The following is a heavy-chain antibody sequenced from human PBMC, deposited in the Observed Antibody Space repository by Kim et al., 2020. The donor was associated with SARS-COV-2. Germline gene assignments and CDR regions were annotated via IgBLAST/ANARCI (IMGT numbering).Heavy chain of an antibody. D-gene: IGHD2-15*01. V-gene: IGHV1-8*01. CDR3: ARAGSGYCSGGSACRYYYGMDV. CDR2: MNPNSGNT. J-gene: IGHJ6*02. Sequence: ASVKVSCKASGYTFTSYDINWVRQATGQGLEWMGWMNPNSGNTGYAQKFQGRVTMTRNTSISTAYMELSSLRSEDTAVYYCARAGSGYCSGGSACRYYYGMDVWGQGTTVTVSS. CDR1: GYTFTSYD.